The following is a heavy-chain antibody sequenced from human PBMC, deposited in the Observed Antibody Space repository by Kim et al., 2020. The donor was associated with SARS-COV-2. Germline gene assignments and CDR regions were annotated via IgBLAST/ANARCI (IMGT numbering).Heavy chain of an antibody. Sequence: ASVKVSCKVSGYTLTELSMHWVRQAPGKGLEWMGGFDPEDGETIYAQKFQGRVTMTEDTSTDTAYMELSSLRSEDTAVYYCATVLGYSYVKNWYFDLWGRGTLVTVSS. CDR2: FDPEDGET. D-gene: IGHD5-18*01. V-gene: IGHV1-24*01. J-gene: IGHJ2*01. CDR3: ATVLGYSYVKNWYFDL. CDR1: GYTLTELS.